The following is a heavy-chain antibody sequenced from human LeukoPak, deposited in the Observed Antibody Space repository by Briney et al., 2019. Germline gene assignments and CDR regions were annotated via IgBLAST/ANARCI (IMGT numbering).Heavy chain of an antibody. CDR3: ARQNRYCSSTSCSKFDH. J-gene: IGHJ4*02. CDR2: IYYSGST. CDR1: GGSISSGDYY. D-gene: IGHD2-2*01. Sequence: SQTLSLTCTVSGGSISSGDYYWSWIRQPPGKGLEWIGYIYYSGSTYYNPSLKSRVTISVDTSKNQFSLKLSSVTAADTAVYYCARQNRYCSSTSCSKFDHWGQGTLVTVSS. V-gene: IGHV4-30-4*08.